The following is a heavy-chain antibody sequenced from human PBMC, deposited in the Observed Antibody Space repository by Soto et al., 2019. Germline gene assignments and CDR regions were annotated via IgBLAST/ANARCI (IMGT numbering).Heavy chain of an antibody. CDR3: ARDGSGAAANPYFDY. V-gene: IGHV3-21*04. J-gene: IGHJ4*02. D-gene: IGHD2-2*01. CDR1: GFTFSSYT. CDR2: ISTSSTYR. Sequence: GGSMRLSCAASGFTFSSYTMHWVRQAPGKGLEWVSSISTSSTYRYIADSVTGRFTISRDNAQNSLYLQMTSLRAEDTTVYYCARDGSGAAANPYFDYWGQGTLVTVSS.